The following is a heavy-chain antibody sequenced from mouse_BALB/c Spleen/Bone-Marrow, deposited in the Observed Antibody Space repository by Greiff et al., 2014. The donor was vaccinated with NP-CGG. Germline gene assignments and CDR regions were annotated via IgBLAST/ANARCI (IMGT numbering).Heavy chain of an antibody. CDR3: ARGFPFDY. Sequence: QVQLQQSGAELARPGASVKLSCKASGYTFTSYWMQWVKQRPGQGLEWIGAIYPGDGDTRYTQKFKGKATLTADKSSSTAYMQLSSLAPEDSAVYYCARGFPFDYWGQGTTLTVSS. J-gene: IGHJ2*01. CDR1: GYTFTSYW. V-gene: IGHV1-87*01. CDR2: IYPGDGDT.